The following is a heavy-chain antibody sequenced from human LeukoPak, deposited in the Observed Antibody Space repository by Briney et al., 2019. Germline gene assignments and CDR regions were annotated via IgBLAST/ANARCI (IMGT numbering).Heavy chain of an antibody. Sequence: GGSLRLSCAASGFTFSDYYMSWIRQAPGRGLEWVSYISSSGSTIYYADSVKGRFTNSRDNAKNSLYLQMRSLRAEDTAVYYCGCIGSSWYEDFWGQGTLVTVSS. CDR3: GCIGSSWYEDF. V-gene: IGHV3-11*04. CDR2: ISSSGSTI. CDR1: GFTFSDYY. D-gene: IGHD6-13*01. J-gene: IGHJ4*02.